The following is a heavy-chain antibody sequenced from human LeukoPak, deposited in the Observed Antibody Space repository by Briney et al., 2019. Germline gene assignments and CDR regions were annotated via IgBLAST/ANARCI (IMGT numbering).Heavy chain of an antibody. CDR3: ARGTIVGPVPFEY. J-gene: IGHJ4*02. Sequence: PSETLSLTCTVSGNSISSYYWSWIRQPPGKGLEWIGYIYYSGSTNNNPSLKRRDTISVDTSKTQFSLKLSSVTAADTAVYHCARGTIVGPVPFEYWGQGTLVTVSS. D-gene: IGHD1-26*01. V-gene: IGHV4-59*01. CDR2: IYYSGST. CDR1: GNSISSYY.